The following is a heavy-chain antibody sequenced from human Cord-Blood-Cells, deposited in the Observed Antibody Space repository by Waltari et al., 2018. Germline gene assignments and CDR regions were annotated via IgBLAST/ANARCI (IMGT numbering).Heavy chain of an antibody. J-gene: IGHJ4*02. Sequence: QVQLVQSGAEVKKPGSSVKDSCRASGGPFGTYALRWRRQAPGQGLEWMGGIIPILGIANYAQKFQGRVTITADKSTSTAYMELSSLRSEDTAVYYCARGRRTGDLFYWGQGTLVTVSS. CDR3: ARGRRTGDLFY. CDR1: GGPFGTYA. D-gene: IGHD7-27*01. CDR2: IIPILGIA. V-gene: IGHV1-69*10.